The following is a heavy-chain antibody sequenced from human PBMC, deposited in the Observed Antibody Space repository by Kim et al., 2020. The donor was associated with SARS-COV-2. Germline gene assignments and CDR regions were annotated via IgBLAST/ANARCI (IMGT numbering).Heavy chain of an antibody. J-gene: IGHJ5*02. V-gene: IGHV1-46*01. CDR3: ARDGRTGIAAAGTGGWFDP. CDR1: GYTFTSYY. D-gene: IGHD6-13*01. CDR2: INPSGGST. Sequence: ASVKVSCKASGYTFTSYYMHWVRQAPGQGLEWMGIINPSGGSTSYAQKFQGRVTMTRDTSTSTVYMELSSLRSEDTAVYYCARDGRTGIAAAGTGGWFDPWGQGTLVTVSS.